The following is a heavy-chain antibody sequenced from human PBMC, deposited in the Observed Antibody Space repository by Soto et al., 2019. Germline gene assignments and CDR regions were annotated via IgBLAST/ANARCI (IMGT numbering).Heavy chain of an antibody. CDR3: ARGGYSGYDHSSGFPPPGGY. CDR1: GFTFSSYA. J-gene: IGHJ4*02. Sequence: QVQLVESGGGVVQPGRSLRLSCAASGFTFSSYAMHWVRQAPGKGLEWVAVISYDGSNKYYADSVKGRFTISRDNSKNTLYLQMNSLRAEDTAVYYCARGGYSGYDHSSGFPPPGGYWGQGTLVTVSS. CDR2: ISYDGSNK. D-gene: IGHD5-12*01. V-gene: IGHV3-30-3*01.